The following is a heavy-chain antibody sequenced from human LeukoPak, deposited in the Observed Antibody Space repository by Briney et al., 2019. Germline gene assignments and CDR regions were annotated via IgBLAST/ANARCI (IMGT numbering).Heavy chain of an antibody. CDR3: ARGPGSSGGAYVGDY. V-gene: IGHV3-23*01. CDR2: ISETGGTI. J-gene: IGHJ4*01. D-gene: IGHD3-22*01. Sequence: GGSLRLSCAPSGFTFSNYAMSWVRQAPGKGLEWVSAISETGGTIHYADSVRGRFIISGDNAKSTLYLQMNSLTVEDTAVYYCARGPGSSGGAYVGDYWGRGTLVTVSS. CDR1: GFTFSNYA.